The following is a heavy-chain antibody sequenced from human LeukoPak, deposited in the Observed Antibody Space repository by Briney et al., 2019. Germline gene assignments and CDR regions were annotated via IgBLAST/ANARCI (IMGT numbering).Heavy chain of an antibody. Sequence: GGSLRLSCAASGFTFSSYAMSWVSQAPGKGLEWVSAIGGSGGSTYYADSVEGRFTISRDDSKNTLYLQMNSLRAEDTAVYYCAKSSIAAATFDYWGQGTLVTVSS. J-gene: IGHJ4*02. D-gene: IGHD6-25*01. V-gene: IGHV3-23*01. CDR1: GFTFSSYA. CDR2: IGGSGGST. CDR3: AKSSIAAATFDY.